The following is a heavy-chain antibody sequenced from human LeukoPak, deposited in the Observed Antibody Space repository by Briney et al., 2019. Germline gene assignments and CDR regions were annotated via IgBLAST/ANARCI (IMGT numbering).Heavy chain of an antibody. CDR3: ARDTGSNSVWWHYYYYGMDV. Sequence: GGSLRLSCAASGFTFSSYEMNWVRQAPGKGLEWVSYISSSGSTIYYADSVKGRFTISRDNAKNSLYLQMNSLRAEDTAVYYCARDTGSNSVWWHYYYYGMDVWGQGTTVTVSS. V-gene: IGHV3-48*03. CDR1: GFTFSSYE. CDR2: ISSSGSTI. D-gene: IGHD4-23*01. J-gene: IGHJ6*02.